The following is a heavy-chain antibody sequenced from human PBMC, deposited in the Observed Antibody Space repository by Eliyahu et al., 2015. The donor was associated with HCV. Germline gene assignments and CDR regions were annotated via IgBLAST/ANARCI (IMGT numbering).Heavy chain of an antibody. D-gene: IGHD6-19*01. V-gene: IGHV3-30*18. CDR1: GFTFSSYG. Sequence: QVQLVESGGGVVQPGRSLRLSCXASGFTFSSYGMHWVRQAPGKGLEWVAVISYDGSNKYYADSVKGRFTISRDNSKNTLYLQMSSLRAEDTALYYCAKDQVDSSPLGDWGQGTLVTVSS. CDR2: ISYDGSNK. CDR3: AKDQVDSSPLGD. J-gene: IGHJ4*02.